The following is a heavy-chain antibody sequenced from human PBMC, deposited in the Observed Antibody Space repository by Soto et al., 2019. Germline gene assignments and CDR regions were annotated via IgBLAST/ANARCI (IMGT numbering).Heavy chain of an antibody. D-gene: IGHD6-13*01. CDR1: GYTFTSYG. CDR2: INTYDGNT. CDR3: AASQQFDY. J-gene: IGHJ4*02. Sequence: QVQLVQSGAEVKKPGASVKVSCKASGYTFTSYGINWARQAPGQGLEWMGWINTYDGNTNHAQKFQGRVTMTTDTSTSTAYMELRSLSSDDTAVYYCAASQQFDYWGQGTLVIVSS. V-gene: IGHV1-18*01.